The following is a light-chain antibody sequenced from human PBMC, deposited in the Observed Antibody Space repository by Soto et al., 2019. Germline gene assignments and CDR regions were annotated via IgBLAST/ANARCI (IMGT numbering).Light chain of an antibody. Sequence: IQLTQSPSAMYASAGDRVTITCRASQGISSYLAWYQQKPGKAPKLLIHAPSTLQSGAPSRFSGTGSGTDFPRVISSLQPEDYAPSYFQQFDTYPRTFGPGTHLASK. V-gene: IGKV1-9*01. CDR1: QGISSY. CDR3: QQFDTYPRT. CDR2: APS. J-gene: IGKJ3*01.